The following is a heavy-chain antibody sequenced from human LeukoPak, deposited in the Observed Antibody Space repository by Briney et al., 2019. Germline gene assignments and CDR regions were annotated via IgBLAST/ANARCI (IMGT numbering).Heavy chain of an antibody. V-gene: IGHV3-30*18. CDR3: AKEHYDILTGYYRGYFDY. Sequence: GRSLRLSCAASGFTFSSYGMHWVRQAPGKGLEWVAVISYDGSNKYYADSVKGRFTISRDNSKNTLYLQMNSLRAEDTAVYYYAKEHYDILTGYYRGYFDYWGQGTLVTVSS. J-gene: IGHJ4*02. CDR2: ISYDGSNK. D-gene: IGHD3-9*01. CDR1: GFTFSSYG.